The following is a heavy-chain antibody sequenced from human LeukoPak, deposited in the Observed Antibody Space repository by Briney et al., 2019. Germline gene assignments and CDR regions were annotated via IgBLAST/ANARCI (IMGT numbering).Heavy chain of an antibody. CDR3: ARVTRRWLNYYYYYMDV. J-gene: IGHJ6*03. Sequence: GASVKVSCKASGYTFTGYYMHWVRQAPGQGLEWMGWINPNSGGTNYAQKFQGRVTMTRDTSISTAYMELSRLRSDDTAVYYCARVTRRWLNYYYYYMDVWGKGTTVTVSS. D-gene: IGHD6-19*01. CDR1: GYTFTGYY. V-gene: IGHV1-2*02. CDR2: INPNSGGT.